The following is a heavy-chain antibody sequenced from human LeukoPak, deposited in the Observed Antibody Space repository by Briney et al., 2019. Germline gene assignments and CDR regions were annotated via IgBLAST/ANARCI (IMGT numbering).Heavy chain of an antibody. V-gene: IGHV3-20*04. J-gene: IGHJ3*02. CDR2: INWNGGST. CDR1: GFTFSDFY. Sequence: LTGGSLRLSCAASGFTFSDFYMDWVRQAPGKGLEWVSGINWNGGSTGYADSVKGRFTISRDNAKNSLYLQMNSLRAEDTALYYCAREKLTGDRWSWRSAFDIWGQGTMVTVSS. CDR3: AREKLTGDRWSWRSAFDI. D-gene: IGHD7-27*01.